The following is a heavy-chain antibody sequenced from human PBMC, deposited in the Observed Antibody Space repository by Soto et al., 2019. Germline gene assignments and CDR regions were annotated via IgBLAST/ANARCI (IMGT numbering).Heavy chain of an antibody. CDR2: ISQSGNT. D-gene: IGHD6-6*01. Sequence: SETLSLTCSIYSGSFSGYYWSWIRQPPGKGLEWIGEISQSGNTNYSPSLKSRVSISIDTSKKQFSLNLASVSAADTAVYYCARAPKVSGSSQTRPDFWGQGTLVTISS. J-gene: IGHJ4*02. V-gene: IGHV4-34*01. CDR1: SGSFSGYY. CDR3: ARAPKVSGSSQTRPDF.